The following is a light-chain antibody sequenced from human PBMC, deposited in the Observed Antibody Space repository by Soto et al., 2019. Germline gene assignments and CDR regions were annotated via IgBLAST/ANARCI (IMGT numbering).Light chain of an antibody. CDR1: QSISSW. CDR2: AAS. J-gene: IGKJ4*01. Sequence: DIQMTQSPSTLSASVGDRVTITCRASQSISSWLAWYQQKPGKAPKLLIYAASSLESGVPSRFSGSASGTEFTLTISSLQPDDFATYYCQQHNTYPITFGGGTKVEIK. V-gene: IGKV1-5*01. CDR3: QQHNTYPIT.